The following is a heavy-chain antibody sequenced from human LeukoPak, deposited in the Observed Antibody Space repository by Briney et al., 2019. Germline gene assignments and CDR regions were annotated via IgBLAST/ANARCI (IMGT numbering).Heavy chain of an antibody. J-gene: IGHJ6*03. V-gene: IGHV5-51*01. CDR3: ARGPYPEHYYKSPYYDYYKDV. Sequence: GESLKISCKGSGYTFTNYWIGWVRQMPGKGLEWMGIIYPGDSDTRYSPSFQGQVTASADKSISTAYLQWSSLKASDTAIYYCARGPYPEHYYKSPYYDYYKDVWGTGTTVTVSS. D-gene: IGHD1-26*01. CDR2: IYPGDSDT. CDR1: GYTFTNYW.